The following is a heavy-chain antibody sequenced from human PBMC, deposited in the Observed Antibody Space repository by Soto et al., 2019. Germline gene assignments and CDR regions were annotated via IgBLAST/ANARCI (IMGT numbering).Heavy chain of an antibody. D-gene: IGHD3-3*01. CDR3: ARSITIFGLVQSIAAYGMDV. CDR1: GGSVSSGSYY. Sequence: KSSETLSLTCTVSGGSVSSGSYYWSWIRQPPGKGLEWIGYIYYSGSTNYNPSLKSRVTISVDTSKNQFSLKLSSVTAAETAVYYCARSITIFGLVQSIAAYGMDVWRQVTSVTVSS. V-gene: IGHV4-61*01. CDR2: IYYSGST. J-gene: IGHJ6*02.